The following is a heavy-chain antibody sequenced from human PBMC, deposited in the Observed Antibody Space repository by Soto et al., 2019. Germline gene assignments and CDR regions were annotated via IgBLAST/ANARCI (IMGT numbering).Heavy chain of an antibody. CDR2: IYSDDRT. V-gene: IGHV3-53*01. J-gene: IGHJ6*02. Sequence: GGSLRLSCAASGFTVSSNYMSWVRQAPGKGLEWVSVIYSDDRTYYADSVKGRFTISRDNSKNTLYLQMNSLRAEDTAVYYCVRDHDHSNYYYGMDVWGQGTTVTVSS. CDR1: GFTVSSNY. CDR3: VRDHDHSNYYYGMDV. D-gene: IGHD4-4*01.